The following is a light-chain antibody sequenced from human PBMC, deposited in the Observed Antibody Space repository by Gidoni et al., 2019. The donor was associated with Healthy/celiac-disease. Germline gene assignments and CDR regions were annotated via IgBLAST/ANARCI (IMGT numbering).Light chain of an antibody. J-gene: IGKJ1*01. Sequence: EIVLTQSPGTLSLSPGESATRSCRASQSVSSSYLAWYQQKPGQAPRLRIYGASSRATGIPDRFSGSGSGTDFTLTISRLEPEDFAVYYCQQYGSSSWTFGQGTKVEIK. V-gene: IGKV3-20*01. CDR1: QSVSSSY. CDR3: QQYGSSSWT. CDR2: GAS.